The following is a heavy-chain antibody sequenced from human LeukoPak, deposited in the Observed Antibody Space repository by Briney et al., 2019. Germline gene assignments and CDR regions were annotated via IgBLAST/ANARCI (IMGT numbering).Heavy chain of an antibody. J-gene: IGHJ5*02. V-gene: IGHV3-23*01. CDR3: AKDPYYYGSGSYPIA. D-gene: IGHD3-10*01. CDR2: ISGSGGTT. CDR1: GFTFSNYA. Sequence: GGSLRLSCAASGFTFSNYAMSWVRQAPGKGLEWVSAISGSGGTTYYADSVRGRFSISRDNSDNTLFLQMNSLRAEDTAVYYCAKDPYYYGSGSYPIAWGQGTLVTVSS.